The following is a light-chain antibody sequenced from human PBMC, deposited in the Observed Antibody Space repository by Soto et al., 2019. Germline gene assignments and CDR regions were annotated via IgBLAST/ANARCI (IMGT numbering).Light chain of an antibody. CDR3: QQYGSSLSIT. J-gene: IGKJ5*01. Sequence: IHMTHSPSTLCASLREIVTMTFRASQSISSWLAWYQQKPGKAPKLLIYAASSLQSGVPSRFSGSGSGTDFTLTISRLEPEDFAVYYCQQYGSSLSITFGQGTRLEI. CDR2: AAS. V-gene: IGKV1-5*01. CDR1: QSISSW.